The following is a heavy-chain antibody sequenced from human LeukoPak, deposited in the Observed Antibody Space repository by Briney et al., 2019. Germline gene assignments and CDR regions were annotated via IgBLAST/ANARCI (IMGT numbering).Heavy chain of an antibody. J-gene: IGHJ6*04. D-gene: IGHD2-2*01. CDR3: ARYCSSTSCTYYYYYGMDV. V-gene: IGHV4-31*03. CDR1: GGSISSGGYY. CDR2: IYYSGST. Sequence: PSETLSLTCTVSGGSISSGGYYWSWIRHHPGKGLEWIGYIYYSGSTYYNPSLKSRVTISVDTSKNQFSLKLSSVTAADTAVYYCARYCSSTSCTYYYYYGMDVWGKGTTVTVSS.